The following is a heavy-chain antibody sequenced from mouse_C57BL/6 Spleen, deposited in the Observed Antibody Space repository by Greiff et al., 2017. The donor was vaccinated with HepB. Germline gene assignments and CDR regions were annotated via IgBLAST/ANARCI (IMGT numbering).Heavy chain of an antibody. Sequence: EVKLQESGPELVKPGASVKISCKASGYSFTDYNMNWVKQSNGKSLEWIGVINPNYGTTSYNQKFKGKATLTVDQSSSTAYMQLNSLTSEDSAVYYCASSHYYGSSGYFDVWGTGTTVTVSS. CDR1: GYSFTDYN. CDR3: ASSHYYGSSGYFDV. J-gene: IGHJ1*03. D-gene: IGHD1-1*01. CDR2: INPNYGTT. V-gene: IGHV1-39*01.